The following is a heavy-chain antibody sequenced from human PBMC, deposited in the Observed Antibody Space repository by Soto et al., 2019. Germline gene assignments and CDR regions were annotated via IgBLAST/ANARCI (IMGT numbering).Heavy chain of an antibody. V-gene: IGHV4-34*01. Sequence: SETLSLTCAVYGGSFSGYYWSWIRQPPGKGLKWIGEINHSGSTNYNPSLKSRVTISVDTSKNQFSLKLSSVTAADTAVYYCARGRNFYSLYYYYMDVWGKGTTVTVSS. CDR1: GGSFSGYY. CDR2: INHSGST. D-gene: IGHD4-4*01. J-gene: IGHJ6*03. CDR3: ARGRNFYSLYYYYMDV.